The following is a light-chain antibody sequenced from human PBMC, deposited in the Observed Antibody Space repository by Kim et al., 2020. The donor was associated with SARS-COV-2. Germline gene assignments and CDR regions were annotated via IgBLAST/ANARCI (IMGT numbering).Light chain of an antibody. CDR3: QSYDSSLSGSV. V-gene: IGLV1-40*01. J-gene: IGLJ2*01. Sequence: QRVTSTCTGSRSNVGDVYDVHWYQPLPGAAPKLLIYGNSNRPSGVPDRFSGSKSGTSASLAITELQAEDEADYYCQSYDSSLSGSVFGGGTQLTVL. CDR1: RSNVGDVYD. CDR2: GNS.